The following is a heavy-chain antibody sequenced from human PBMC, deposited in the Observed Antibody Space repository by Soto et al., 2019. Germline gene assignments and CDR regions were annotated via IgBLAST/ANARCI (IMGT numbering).Heavy chain of an antibody. Sequence: ASVKVSCKASGYTFTSYDINWVRQASGQGLEWMGWMSPNTGNTGYAQRFQGRVAMTSNTAMSTAYMELSSLTSDDTAVYYCAPTPPGGSIWDWGQGTLVTVSS. J-gene: IGHJ4*02. CDR3: APTPPGGSIWD. V-gene: IGHV1-8*01. CDR2: MSPNTGNT. CDR1: GYTFTSYD. D-gene: IGHD3-16*01.